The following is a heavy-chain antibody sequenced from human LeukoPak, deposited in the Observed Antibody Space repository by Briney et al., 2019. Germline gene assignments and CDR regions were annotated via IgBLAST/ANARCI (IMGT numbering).Heavy chain of an antibody. CDR1: GYTFTSYG. J-gene: IGHJ4*02. CDR3: ARVVTYCSGGSCHRWFDY. Sequence: ASVEVSCKASGYTFTSYGISWVRQAPGQGLEWMGWISAYNGNTNYAQKLQGRVTMTTNTSTSTAYMELRSLRSDDTAAYYCARVVTYCSGGSCHRWFDYWGQGTLVTVSS. D-gene: IGHD2-15*01. V-gene: IGHV1-18*01. CDR2: ISAYNGNT.